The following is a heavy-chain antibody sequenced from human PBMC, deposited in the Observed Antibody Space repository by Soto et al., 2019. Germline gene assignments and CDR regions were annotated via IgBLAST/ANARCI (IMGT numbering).Heavy chain of an antibody. V-gene: IGHV4-39*01. Sequence: PSETLSLTCTVSGGSISSSSYYWGWIRQPPGKGLEWIGSIYYSGSTYYNPSLKSRVTISVDTSKNQFSLKLSSVTAADTAVYYCARRFFRPAPAMVYYFDYWGQGTLVTVS. D-gene: IGHD5-18*01. CDR1: GGSISSSSYY. J-gene: IGHJ4*02. CDR3: ARRFFRPAPAMVYYFDY. CDR2: IYYSGST.